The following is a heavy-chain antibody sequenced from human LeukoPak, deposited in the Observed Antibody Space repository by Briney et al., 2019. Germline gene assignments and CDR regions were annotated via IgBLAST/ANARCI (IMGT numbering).Heavy chain of an antibody. CDR2: INHSGST. J-gene: IGHJ6*02. Sequence: PSETLSLTCTVSGGSITSGVYYWSWIRQPPGKGLEWIGEINHSGSTNYNPSLKSRVTISVDTSKNQFSLKLSSVTAADTAVYYCASLTVVVPAAIESNYYYYGMDVWGQGTTVTVSS. CDR3: ASLTVVVPAAIESNYYYYGMDV. CDR1: GGSITSGVYY. D-gene: IGHD2-2*01. V-gene: IGHV4-34*01.